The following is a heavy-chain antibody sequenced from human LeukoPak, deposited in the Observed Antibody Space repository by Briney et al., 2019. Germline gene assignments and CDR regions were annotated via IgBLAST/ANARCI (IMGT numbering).Heavy chain of an antibody. CDR2: IYTSGST. V-gene: IGHV4-4*07. D-gene: IGHD3-22*01. CDR3: ARANYDSAYDAFDI. J-gene: IGHJ3*02. CDR1: GGSISSYY. Sequence: KPSETLSLTCTVSGGSISSYYWSWIRQPAGKGLEWIGRIYTSGSTNYNPSLKSRVTMSVDTSKNQFSLKLSSVTAADTAVYYCARANYDSAYDAFDIWGQGTMVTVSS.